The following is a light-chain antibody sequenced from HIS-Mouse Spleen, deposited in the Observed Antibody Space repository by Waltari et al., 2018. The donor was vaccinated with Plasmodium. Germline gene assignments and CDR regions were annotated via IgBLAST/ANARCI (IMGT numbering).Light chain of an antibody. Sequence: QSALTQPPSASGSPGQSVTISCTGTSSDVGGYNYVSWYKQHPGKAPKLMIYEVSKRPAGVPVSFSGSRSGNTAALTVSGLQAEDEADYYCSSYAGSNNLVFGGGTKLTVL. J-gene: IGLJ2*01. CDR2: EVS. CDR3: SSYAGSNNLV. V-gene: IGLV2-8*01. CDR1: SSDVGGYNY.